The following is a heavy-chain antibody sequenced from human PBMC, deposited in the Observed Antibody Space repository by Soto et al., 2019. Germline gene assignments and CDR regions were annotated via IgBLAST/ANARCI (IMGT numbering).Heavy chain of an antibody. Sequence: GGSLRLSCAASGFTFSSYGMHWVCQAPGKGLEWVAVISYDGSNKYYADSVKGRFTISRDNSKNTLYLQMNSLRAEDTAVYYCAKDLRGYSYGLVDYWGQGTPVTVSS. CDR1: GFTFSSYG. J-gene: IGHJ4*02. V-gene: IGHV3-30*18. D-gene: IGHD5-18*01. CDR2: ISYDGSNK. CDR3: AKDLRGYSYGLVDY.